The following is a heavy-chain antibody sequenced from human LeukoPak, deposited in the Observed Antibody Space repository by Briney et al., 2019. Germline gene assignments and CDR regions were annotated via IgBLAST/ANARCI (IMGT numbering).Heavy chain of an antibody. J-gene: IGHJ4*02. D-gene: IGHD6-19*01. Sequence: GGSLRLSCAASGFTFSNYGMHWVRQAPGKGLEWVAVISYDGSNKYHADSVKDRFTISRDNSKNTLYLQMNSLRAEDTAVYYCARAIAVAGITYYFDYWGQGTLVTVSS. CDR2: ISYDGSNK. CDR3: ARAIAVAGITYYFDY. CDR1: GFTFSNYG. V-gene: IGHV3-30*03.